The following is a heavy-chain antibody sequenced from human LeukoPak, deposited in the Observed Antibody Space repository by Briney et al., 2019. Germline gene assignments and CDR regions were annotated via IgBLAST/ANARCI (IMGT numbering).Heavy chain of an antibody. CDR3: AIYGSGSCLFSY. CDR2: IDPSDSYT. J-gene: IGHJ4*02. Sequence: GESLRISCKGSGYSFTSYWISWVRQMPGKGLEWMGRIDPSDSYTNYSPSFQGHVTISADKSISTAYLQWSSLKASDTAMYYCAIYGSGSCLFSYWGQGTLVTVSS. D-gene: IGHD3-10*01. CDR1: GYSFTSYW. V-gene: IGHV5-10-1*01.